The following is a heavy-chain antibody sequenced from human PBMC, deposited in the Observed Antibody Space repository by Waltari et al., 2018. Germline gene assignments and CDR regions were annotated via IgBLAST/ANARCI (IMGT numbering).Heavy chain of an antibody. J-gene: IGHJ3*02. CDR1: GFTFGDYA. D-gene: IGHD6-19*01. Sequence: EVQLVESGGGLVQPGRSLRLSCTASGFTFGDYAMSWVSQAPGKGLEWVGFIRSKAYGGTTEYAASVKGRFTISRDDSKSIAYLQMNSLKTEDTAVYYCTRERSYSSGWFAFDIWGQGTMVTVSS. CDR2: IRSKAYGGTT. CDR3: TRERSYSSGWFAFDI. V-gene: IGHV3-49*04.